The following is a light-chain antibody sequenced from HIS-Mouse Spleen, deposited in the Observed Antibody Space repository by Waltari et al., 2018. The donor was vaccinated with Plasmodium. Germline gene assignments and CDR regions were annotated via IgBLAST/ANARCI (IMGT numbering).Light chain of an antibody. CDR2: EVS. Sequence: QSALTQPASVSGSPGQSITISCTGTTRAVGGYNYVSFYQQHPGKSPKLMIYEVSNRPSGVSNRFSGSKSGNTASLTISGLQAEDEADYYCSSYTSSSHVVFGGGTKLTVL. CDR3: SSYTSSSHVV. J-gene: IGLJ2*01. CDR1: TRAVGGYNY. V-gene: IGLV2-14*01.